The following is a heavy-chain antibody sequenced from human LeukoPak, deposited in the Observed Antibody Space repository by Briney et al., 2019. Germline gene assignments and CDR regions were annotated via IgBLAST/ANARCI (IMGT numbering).Heavy chain of an antibody. CDR2: MSGSGGST. D-gene: IGHD3-9*01. J-gene: IGHJ4*02. CDR1: GFTFSSYA. V-gene: IGHV3-23*01. Sequence: GGSLRLSCAASGFTFSSYAMSWVRQAPGKGLEWVSAMSGSGGSTYYADSVKGRFTISRDNSKNTLYLQMNSLRAEDTAVYYCAKESYDILTGYPTFGDYWGQGTLVTVSS. CDR3: AKESYDILTGYPTFGDY.